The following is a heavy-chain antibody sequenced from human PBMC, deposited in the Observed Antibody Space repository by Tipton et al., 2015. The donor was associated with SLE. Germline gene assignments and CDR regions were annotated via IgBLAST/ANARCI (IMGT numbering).Heavy chain of an antibody. CDR1: GDSISGGKYH. J-gene: IGHJ3*01. V-gene: IGHV4-61*02. Sequence: LRLSCTVSGDSISGGKYHWSWVRQPPGKGLQWIGRVYPSGATDYNSSLKSRLSISVDTSKNQFSLRLSSLTAADTAVYYCARGPVGSGYYSSSDAFDLWGQGTMVTVSS. D-gene: IGHD3-22*01. CDR3: ARGPVGSGYYSSSDAFDL. CDR2: VYPSGAT.